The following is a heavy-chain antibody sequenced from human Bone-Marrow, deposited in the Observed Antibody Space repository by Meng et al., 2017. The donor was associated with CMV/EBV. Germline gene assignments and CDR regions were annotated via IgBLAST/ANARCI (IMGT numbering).Heavy chain of an antibody. CDR2: IKQDGSEK. J-gene: IGHJ4*02. D-gene: IGHD6-19*01. CDR1: GFTFSSYW. V-gene: IGHV3-7*01. CDR3: ARDLGEPRSSGWYFSGTTAVGGGLDY. Sequence: GESLKISCAASGFTFSSYWMGWVRQAPGKGLEWVANIKQDGSEKYYVDSVKGRFAISRDNAKNSLYLQMNSLRAEDTAVYYCARDLGEPRSSGWYFSGTTAVGGGLDYWGQGTLVTVSS.